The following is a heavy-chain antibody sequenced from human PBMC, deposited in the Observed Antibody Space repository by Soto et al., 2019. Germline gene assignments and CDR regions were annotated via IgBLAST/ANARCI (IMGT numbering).Heavy chain of an antibody. V-gene: IGHV4-59*01. CDR1: GGSISGYY. D-gene: IGHD3-3*01. Sequence: QVQLQESGPGLVKPSETLSLTCSVSGGSISGYYWSWIRQPPGKGLEWIGYIFYSGSTNYKPSLKSRVTISVDTSKNHLSLKLSSVTAADTAVYYCAREMSVPYFDYWGQGTLVTVSS. CDR2: IFYSGST. CDR3: AREMSVPYFDY. J-gene: IGHJ4*02.